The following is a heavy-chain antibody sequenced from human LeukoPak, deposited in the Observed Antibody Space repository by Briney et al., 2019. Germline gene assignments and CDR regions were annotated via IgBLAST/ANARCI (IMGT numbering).Heavy chain of an antibody. D-gene: IGHD2-2*01. Sequence: GGSLRLSCAASVFTFSSYGMHWVRQAPGKGLEWVAFIRYDGTNKYYADSVKGRFTISRDNAKNSLYLQMNSLRAEDTAVYYCARVAVPAAIRDAFDIWGQGTMVTVSS. CDR2: IRYDGTNK. CDR1: VFTFSSYG. J-gene: IGHJ3*02. CDR3: ARVAVPAAIRDAFDI. V-gene: IGHV3-30*02.